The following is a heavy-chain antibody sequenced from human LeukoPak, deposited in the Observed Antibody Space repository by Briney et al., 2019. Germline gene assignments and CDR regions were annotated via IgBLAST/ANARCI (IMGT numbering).Heavy chain of an antibody. CDR3: GRINYNGDY. D-gene: IGHD3-10*01. CDR1: GFTLSSYW. Sequence: GGSPRLSCAASGFTLSSYWVHWVRQPPGKGLMWLSRTNEDGSYAEFADSVKGRFTISRDNAKNTVYLQMNSLRTEDTAVYFRGRINYNGDYWGRGTLVTVSS. V-gene: IGHV3-74*03. CDR2: TNEDGSYA. J-gene: IGHJ4*02.